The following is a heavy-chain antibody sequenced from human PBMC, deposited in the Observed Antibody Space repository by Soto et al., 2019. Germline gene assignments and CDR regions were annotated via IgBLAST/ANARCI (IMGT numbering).Heavy chain of an antibody. J-gene: IGHJ6*02. V-gene: IGHV1-24*01. CDR2: VDPADGET. D-gene: IGHD1-1*01. CDR3: ATRTLGTTGTTQNAGASTYYYGIDV. CDR1: GYTLTELS. Sequence: ASVKVSCKVSGYTLTELSMHWVRQAPGKGLEWMRGVDPADGETIYAQKCQGRVTMTEDTSTDTAYMELSSLRSEDTAVYYYATRTLGTTGTTQNAGASTYYYGIDVWGHGTTGTV.